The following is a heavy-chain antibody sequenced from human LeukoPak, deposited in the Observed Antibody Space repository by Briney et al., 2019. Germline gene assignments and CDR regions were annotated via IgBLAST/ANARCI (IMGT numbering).Heavy chain of an antibody. V-gene: IGHV3-7*03. CDR2: IKQDGSEE. J-gene: IGHJ1*01. Sequence: TGGSLRLSCAASGFTFSRYWMTWVRQAPGEGLEWVANIKQDGSEEYYADSMRGRFTVSRDNAKSSLYLQINSLRAEDTAVYYCARDQAYSSGTYLRYFQFGGQGTLVTVSS. CDR3: ARDQAYSSGTYLRYFQF. CDR1: GFTFSRYW. D-gene: IGHD3-22*01.